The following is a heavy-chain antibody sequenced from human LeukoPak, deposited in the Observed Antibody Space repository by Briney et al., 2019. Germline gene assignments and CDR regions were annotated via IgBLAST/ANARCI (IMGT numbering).Heavy chain of an antibody. CDR2: ISGSGFNT. Sequence: GGSLRLSCAASGFTFRAYGMSWVRQAPGKGLEWVSAISGSGFNTYYADSVKGRFTISRDNAKNSLYLQMNSLRAEDTAVYYCARVPGDEYSSSWYLWRIRYYMDVWGKGTTVTVSS. J-gene: IGHJ6*03. CDR1: GFTFRAYG. V-gene: IGHV3-23*01. D-gene: IGHD6-13*01. CDR3: ARVPGDEYSSSWYLWRIRYYMDV.